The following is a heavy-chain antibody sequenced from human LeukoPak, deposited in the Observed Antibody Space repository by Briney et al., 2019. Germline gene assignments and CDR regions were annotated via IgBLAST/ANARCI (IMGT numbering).Heavy chain of an antibody. Sequence: GGSLRLSCAASGFTFSSYAMSWVRQAPGKGLEWVSAISGSGGSTYYADSVKGRFTISRDNSKNTLYLQMNSLRAEDTAVYYFAKDVLLWFGEIYYFDYLGQGTLVTVSS. J-gene: IGHJ4*02. D-gene: IGHD3-10*01. CDR1: GFTFSSYA. CDR3: AKDVLLWFGEIYYFDY. V-gene: IGHV3-23*01. CDR2: ISGSGGST.